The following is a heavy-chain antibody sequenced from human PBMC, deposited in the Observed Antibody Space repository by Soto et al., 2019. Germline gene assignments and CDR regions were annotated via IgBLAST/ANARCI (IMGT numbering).Heavy chain of an antibody. CDR2: ISSSSSYI. D-gene: IGHD6-19*01. CDR3: ARADSSGWYSLPSWFDP. Sequence: KFGGSLRLSCAASGFTFSSYSMNWVRQAPGKGLEWVSSISSSSSYIYYADSVKGRFTISRDNAKNLLYLQMNSLRAEDTVVYYCARADSSGWYSLPSWFDPWGQGTLVTVSS. J-gene: IGHJ5*02. V-gene: IGHV3-21*01. CDR1: GFTFSSYS.